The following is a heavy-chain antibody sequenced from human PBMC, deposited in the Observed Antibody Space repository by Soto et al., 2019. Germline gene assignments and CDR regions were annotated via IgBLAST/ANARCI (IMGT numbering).Heavy chain of an antibody. Sequence: PGGSLRLSCAASGFTFSSYGMHWVRQAPGEGLEWVAVIWYDGSNKYYAESVKGRFTISRDNSKNTLFLQMNSLRAEDTAVYYCARDPGGSGSYLYSLDYWGQGTLVTVSS. CDR1: GFTFSSYG. CDR3: ARDPGGSGSYLYSLDY. J-gene: IGHJ4*02. CDR2: IWYDGSNK. D-gene: IGHD3-10*01. V-gene: IGHV3-33*01.